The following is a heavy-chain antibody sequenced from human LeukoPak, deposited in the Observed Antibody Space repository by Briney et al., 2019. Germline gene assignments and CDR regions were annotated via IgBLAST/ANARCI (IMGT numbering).Heavy chain of an antibody. CDR2: ISTYNGKT. CDR1: GYTFTTYG. CDR3: ARVQVLIVPAAINY. J-gene: IGHJ4*02. V-gene: IGHV1-18*01. Sequence: ASVKVSGRASGYTFTTYGITWVRQAPGQGLEWLGWISTYNGKTNYAQKFQGRVTMTTDTSTSTAYMELRTLRSDDTAVYFCARVQVLIVPAAINYWGQGTLVTVSS. D-gene: IGHD2-2*01.